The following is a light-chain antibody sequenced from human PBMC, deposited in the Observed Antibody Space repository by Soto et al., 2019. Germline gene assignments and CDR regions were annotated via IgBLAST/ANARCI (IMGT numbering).Light chain of an antibody. CDR3: QQYNSYS. J-gene: IGKJ1*01. Sequence: IHTTHSPSTLAGSLSYRFTLISRASQTISSWLAWYQQKPGKAPKLLIYKASTLKSGVPSRFSGSGSGTEFTLTISSLQPDDFATYYCQQYNSYSFGQGTKVDIK. CDR2: KAS. V-gene: IGKV1-5*03. CDR1: QTISSW.